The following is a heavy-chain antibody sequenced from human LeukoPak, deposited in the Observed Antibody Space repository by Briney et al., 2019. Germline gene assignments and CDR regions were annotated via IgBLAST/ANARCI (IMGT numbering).Heavy chain of an antibody. J-gene: IGHJ4*02. V-gene: IGHV3-33*08. CDR2: LWYDGSNK. CDR1: GFTFSSYA. Sequence: GGSLRLSCAASGFTFSSYAMHWVRQAPGKGLEWVTFLWYDGSNKYYADSVKGRFTISRDNSKNTLSLQMNTLRAEDTAVYYCARDLGYFDYWGQGTLVTVSS. CDR3: ARDLGYFDY.